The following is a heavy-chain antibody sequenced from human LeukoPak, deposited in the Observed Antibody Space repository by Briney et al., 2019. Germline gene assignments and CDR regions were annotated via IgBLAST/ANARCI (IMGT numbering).Heavy chain of an antibody. J-gene: IGHJ4*02. D-gene: IGHD3-22*01. CDR3: ARTPGNYDSSGYDY. CDR2: MSPSGTT. Sequence: SETLSLTCTVSGDSVSSGSYYLSWIRQPPGKGLDWIAYMSPSGTTNYNPSLKSRVTTSVDTSRTQFSLRLSSVTAADTAVYYCARTPGNYDSSGYDYWGQGTLVTVSS. V-gene: IGHV4-61*01. CDR1: GDSVSSGSYY.